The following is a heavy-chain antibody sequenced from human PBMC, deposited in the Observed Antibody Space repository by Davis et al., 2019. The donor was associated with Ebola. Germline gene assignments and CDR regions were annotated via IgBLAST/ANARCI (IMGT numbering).Heavy chain of an antibody. D-gene: IGHD6-13*01. V-gene: IGHV6-1*01. CDR1: GDSVSSNSAA. CDR3: ARDRIAAEFYYYYYGMDV. CDR2: TYYRSKWYN. Sequence: LRLSCAISGDSVSSNSAAWNWIRQSPSRGLEWLGRTYYRSKWYNDYAVSVKSRITINPDTSKNQFSLQLNSVTPEDTAVYYCARDRIAAEFYYYYYGMDVWGQGTTVTVSS. J-gene: IGHJ6*02.